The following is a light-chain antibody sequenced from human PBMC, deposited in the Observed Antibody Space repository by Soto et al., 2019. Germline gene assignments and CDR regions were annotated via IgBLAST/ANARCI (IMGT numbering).Light chain of an antibody. CDR3: QQYNSWPQT. V-gene: IGKV3-20*01. CDR2: GAS. CDR1: QSVSSSY. J-gene: IGKJ1*01. Sequence: EIVLPQSPGTLSLSPGERATLSCRVCQSVSSSYLAWYQQKPGQAPRLLIYGASSRATGIPDRFSGSGSGTDFTLTISRLEPEDFAVYYCQQYNSWPQTFGQGTKVDIK.